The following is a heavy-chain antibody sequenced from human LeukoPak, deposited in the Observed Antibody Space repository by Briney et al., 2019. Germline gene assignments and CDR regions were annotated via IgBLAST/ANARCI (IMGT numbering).Heavy chain of an antibody. D-gene: IGHD4-17*01. CDR1: GYTFTSYG. CDR2: ISAYNGNT. Sequence: ASVKVSCKASGYTFTSYGISWVRQAPGQGLEWMGWISAYNGNTNYAQKLQGRVTMTTDTSTSTAYMELRSLRSDDTAAYYCARDSSTVTTEAFDIWGQGTMVTVSS. J-gene: IGHJ3*02. V-gene: IGHV1-18*01. CDR3: ARDSSTVTTEAFDI.